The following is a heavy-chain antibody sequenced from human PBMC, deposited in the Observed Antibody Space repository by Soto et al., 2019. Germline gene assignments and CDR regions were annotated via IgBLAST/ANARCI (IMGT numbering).Heavy chain of an antibody. CDR1: GGTFSSYA. V-gene: IGHV1-69*13. CDR3: ARARIVGATTGWFDP. Sequence: GASVKVSCKASGGTFSSYAISWVRQAPGQGLEWMGGIIPIFGTANYAQKFQGRVTITADESTSTAYMELSSLRSEDTAVYYCARARIVGATTGWFDPWGQGTLVTVSS. D-gene: IGHD1-26*01. J-gene: IGHJ5*02. CDR2: IIPIFGTA.